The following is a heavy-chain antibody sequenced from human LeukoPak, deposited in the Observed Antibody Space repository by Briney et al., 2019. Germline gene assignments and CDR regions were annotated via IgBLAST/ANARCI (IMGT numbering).Heavy chain of an antibody. D-gene: IGHD6-19*01. J-gene: IGHJ4*02. CDR1: GLTFSHYG. CDR2: ISGSGNRT. V-gene: IGHV3-23*01. CDR3: AKASRVAVAGGRFDY. Sequence: PGGSLRLSCVGSGLTFSHYGVSWVRQAPGKGVEWVSGISGSGNRTYYVDSVKGRFSISRDNSKNTAYLQMNSLRAEDTAVYYCAKASRVAVAGGRFDYWGQGTLVTVSS.